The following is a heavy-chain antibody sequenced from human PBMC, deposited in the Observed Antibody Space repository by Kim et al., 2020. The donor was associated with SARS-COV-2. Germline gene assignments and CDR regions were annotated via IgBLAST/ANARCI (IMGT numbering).Heavy chain of an antibody. CDR3: ASAPSDSSSYY. J-gene: IGHJ4*02. D-gene: IGHD3-22*01. CDR2: IWYDGSNK. Sequence: GGSLRLSCAASGFTFNNYGMHWVRQAPGKGLEWVAVIWYDGSNKYYADSVKGRFTISSDNSKNTLYLQMNSLRAEDTAVYYCASAPSDSSSYYWGQGTLV. V-gene: IGHV3-33*01. CDR1: GFTFNNYG.